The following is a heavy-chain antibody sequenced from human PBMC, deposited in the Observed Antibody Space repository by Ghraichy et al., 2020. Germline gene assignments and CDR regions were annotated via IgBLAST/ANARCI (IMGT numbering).Heavy chain of an antibody. J-gene: IGHJ3*02. CDR2: IKSGGST. V-gene: IGHV4-39*01. CDR3: VRHADTGNFQRAFEI. Sequence: SETLSLTCSVSGGPININTHYWGWIRQPPGQGLEWIGSIKSGGSTYYHPSLESRVTISVDTSKNQFSLKLTSVTAADTAVYHCVRHADTGNFQRAFEIWGQGTMVTVSS. D-gene: IGHD4-23*01. CDR1: GGPININTHY.